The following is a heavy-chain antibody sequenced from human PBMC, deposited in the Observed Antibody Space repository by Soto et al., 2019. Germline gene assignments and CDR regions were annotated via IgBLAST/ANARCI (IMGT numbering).Heavy chain of an antibody. CDR1: GYTFTNYG. D-gene: IGHD6-6*01. J-gene: IGHJ6*03. CDR3: ARVRQLVGPSYSSIDV. CDR2: IGAYNGDT. V-gene: IGHV1-18*01. Sequence: ASVKVSCKASGYTFTNYGITWVRQAPGQGLEWMGGIGAYNGDTHYTQRLQGRATMTTDTSTSTAYMELRGLRSDDTAIYYCARVRQLVGPSYSSIDVWGKRTTVPGSS.